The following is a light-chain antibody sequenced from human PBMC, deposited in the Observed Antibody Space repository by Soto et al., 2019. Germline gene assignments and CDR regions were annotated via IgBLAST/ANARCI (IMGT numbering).Light chain of an antibody. Sequence: DIQMTQSPSTLSASVGDRVTITCRASQSISSWLAWYQQKPGKAPQLLIYDASSLESGGTSSFRGSGSGTEFNLTISTLQPDDFATYYCQQYNSYRTFGHGTQVEV. CDR2: DAS. V-gene: IGKV1-5*01. J-gene: IGKJ1*01. CDR1: QSISSW. CDR3: QQYNSYRT.